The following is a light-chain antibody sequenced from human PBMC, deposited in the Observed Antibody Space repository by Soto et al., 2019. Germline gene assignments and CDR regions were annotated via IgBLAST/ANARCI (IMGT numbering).Light chain of an antibody. J-gene: IGKJ1*01. V-gene: IGKV4-1*01. Sequence: DIVMTQSPDSLAVSLGERATINCKSSQSVLYSSNNKNYLAWYQQRPGQPPKLLIYWASTRESGVPDRFSGSGSGTDFALTIRCLQAEYVAVYYCQQYYSTPLFGQGTKVEIK. CDR2: WAS. CDR1: QSVLYSSNNKNY. CDR3: QQYYSTPL.